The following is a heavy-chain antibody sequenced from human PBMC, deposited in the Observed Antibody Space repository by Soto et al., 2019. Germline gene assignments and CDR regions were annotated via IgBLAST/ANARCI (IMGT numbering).Heavy chain of an antibody. D-gene: IGHD6-19*01. J-gene: IGHJ5*02. V-gene: IGHV1-69*06. Sequence: QVQLVQSGAEVKKAGSSVKVSCKGSGDTFSSYGISWVRQAPGQGLEFMGGIIPKFGTTNYAQKFRGRVTITTDKSTSTAYMEVSSLGSEDTAVYYCARASGRGWYNWFDTWGQGTLLTVSS. CDR1: GDTFSSYG. CDR3: ARASGRGWYNWFDT. CDR2: IIPKFGTT.